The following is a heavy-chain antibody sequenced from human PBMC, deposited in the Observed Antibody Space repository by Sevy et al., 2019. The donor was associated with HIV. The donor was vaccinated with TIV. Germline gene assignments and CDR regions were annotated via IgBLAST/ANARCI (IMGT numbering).Heavy chain of an antibody. Sequence: GGSLRLSCAASGFTVSNNYMNWVRQAPGKGLEWVSLIYSGGTTHYADSVKGRFTISRDHSKNTLYLQMNSLIAEDTAIYYCARDPPGIAATGGGWGQGTLVTVSS. J-gene: IGHJ4*02. CDR3: ARDPPGIAATGGG. CDR2: IYSGGTT. D-gene: IGHD6-13*01. CDR1: GFTVSNNY. V-gene: IGHV3-53*01.